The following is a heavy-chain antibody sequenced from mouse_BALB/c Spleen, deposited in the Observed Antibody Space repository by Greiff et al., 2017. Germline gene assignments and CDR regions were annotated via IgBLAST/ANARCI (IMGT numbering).Heavy chain of an antibody. V-gene: IGHV1-59*01. D-gene: IGHD1-1*01. J-gene: IGHJ4*01. CDR3: ARYDYGYAMDY. CDR2: IDPSDSYT. CDR1: GYTFTSYW. Sequence: QVQLQQPGAELVKPGASVKMSCKASGYTFTSYWMHWVKQRPGQGLEWIGVIDPSDSYTSYNQKFKGKATLTVDTSSSTAYMQLSSLTSEDSAVYYCARYDYGYAMDYWGQGTSVTVSS.